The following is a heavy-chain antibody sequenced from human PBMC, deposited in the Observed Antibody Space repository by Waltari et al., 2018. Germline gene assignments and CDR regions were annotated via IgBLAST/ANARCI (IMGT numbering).Heavy chain of an antibody. CDR3: VLGGTRVGKMSFQH. CDR2: SNPNRGGT. D-gene: IGHD1-26*01. CDR1: GYTFTGYY. J-gene: IGHJ1*01. Sequence: QVQLVQSGAEVKKPGASVKVSCKASGYTFTGYYMHWVRPAPGQGLEWMGRSNPNRGGTNYAQKWKCRVTMSRDTSISTAYMELSRLISDDTAVYDCVLGGTRVGKMSFQHWGQGTRVTVSS. V-gene: IGHV1-2*06.